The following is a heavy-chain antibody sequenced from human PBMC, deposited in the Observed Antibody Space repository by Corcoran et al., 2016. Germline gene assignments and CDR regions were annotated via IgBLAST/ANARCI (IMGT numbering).Heavy chain of an antibody. Sequence: EVQLEESGGGLIQPGGSLRLSCAVSGLSVSSSHMSWVRQAPGKGLDCVSIIYSDGNTHYADSVKGRFTISRDNFKNTLFLQMNSLRAEDTAMYYCVSLGGSGRVWGQGTLVTVSS. D-gene: IGHD6-19*01. CDR1: GLSVSSSH. V-gene: IGHV3-53*01. CDR2: IYSDGNT. J-gene: IGHJ4*02. CDR3: VSLGGSGRV.